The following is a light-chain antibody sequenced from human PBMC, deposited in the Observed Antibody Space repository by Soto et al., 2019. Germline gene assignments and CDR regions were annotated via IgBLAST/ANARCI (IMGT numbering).Light chain of an antibody. CDR1: NSNLGAGYD. J-gene: IGLJ3*02. CDR3: STWDDSLNGWV. V-gene: IGLV1-40*01. Sequence: QSALTQPPSVSGAPGQRVTISCTGNNSNLGAGYDVHWYQQLPGAAPKLVIFGNRNRPSGVPERFSGSRSGTSASLAISGLQSDDEAVYFCSTWDDSLNGWVFGGGTKVTVL. CDR2: GNR.